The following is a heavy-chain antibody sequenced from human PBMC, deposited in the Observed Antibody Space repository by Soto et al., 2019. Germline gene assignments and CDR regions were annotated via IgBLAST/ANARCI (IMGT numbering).Heavy chain of an antibody. D-gene: IGHD6-6*01. V-gene: IGHV1-69*13. CDR1: GGTFSSYA. J-gene: IGHJ6*02. Sequence: SVKVSCKASGGTFSSYAISWVRQAPGQGLEWMGGIIPIFGTASYAQKFQGRVTITADESTSTAYMELSSLRSEDTAVYYCARDGGIAARGRYYYYYGMDVWGQGATVTVSS. CDR3: ARDGGIAARGRYYYYYGMDV. CDR2: IIPIFGTA.